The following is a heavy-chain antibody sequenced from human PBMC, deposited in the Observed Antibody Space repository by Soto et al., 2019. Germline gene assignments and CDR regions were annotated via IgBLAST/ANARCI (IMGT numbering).Heavy chain of an antibody. J-gene: IGHJ6*02. CDR2: ISAYNGNT. CDR1: GYTFTSYG. V-gene: IGHV1-18*01. Sequence: ASVNVSCNASGYTFTSYGIIWVRQAPGQGLEWMGWISAYNGNTNYAQKLQGRVTMTTDTSTSTAYMELRRLRSDDTAVYYCARDHGSRSYRFFYYYYGMDVWGQGTPVTVSS. CDR3: ARDHGSRSYRFFYYYYGMDV. D-gene: IGHD3-10*01.